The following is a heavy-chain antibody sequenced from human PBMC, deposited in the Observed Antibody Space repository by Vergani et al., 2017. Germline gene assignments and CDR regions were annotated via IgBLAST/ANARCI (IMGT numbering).Heavy chain of an antibody. V-gene: IGHV5-51*01. CDR1: GYSFSNYW. J-gene: IGHJ3*01. CDR2: IFPGDSET. Sequence: EVLLVQSGADVKKSGESLKISCKASGYSFSNYWIGWVRQMPGKGLEWIGIIFPGDSETKYNPSFQGQVIISADTSIRTAYLQWDSLKASDTAIYYCARHLLGWEIHDAFAFWLQATMVTVSS. D-gene: IGHD4-23*01. CDR3: ARHLLGWEIHDAFAF.